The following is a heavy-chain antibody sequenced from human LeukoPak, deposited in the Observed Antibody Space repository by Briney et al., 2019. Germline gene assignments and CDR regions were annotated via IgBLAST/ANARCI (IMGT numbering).Heavy chain of an antibody. J-gene: IGHJ4*02. CDR3: VGDDCSSSSCYLFH. D-gene: IGHD2-2*01. Sequence: PSETLSLTCTVSGGSISSTPHYWGWIRQPAGKGLEWMGRISSAGHTNYSPFLKGRVLLSVDTSRNQFSLKLTSVTAADTAVYYCVGDDCSSSSCYLFHWGQGTLVTVSS. CDR2: ISSAGHT. CDR1: GGSISSTPHY. V-gene: IGHV4-61*02.